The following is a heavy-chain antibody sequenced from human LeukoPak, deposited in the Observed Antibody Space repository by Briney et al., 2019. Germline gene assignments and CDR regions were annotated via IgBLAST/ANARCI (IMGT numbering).Heavy chain of an antibody. V-gene: IGHV3-74*01. Sequence: PGGSLRLSCAASGLTFSSDWMHWVRHVPGKGLVWVSRINSDASTINYADSVKGRFTISRDNAKNTPYLQMNNLRAEDTAVYYCAREDCTIGAVCSSLLDHWGRGTLVTVSS. CDR2: INSDASTI. CDR3: AREDCTIGAVCSSLLDH. CDR1: GLTFSSDW. D-gene: IGHD2-8*01. J-gene: IGHJ4*02.